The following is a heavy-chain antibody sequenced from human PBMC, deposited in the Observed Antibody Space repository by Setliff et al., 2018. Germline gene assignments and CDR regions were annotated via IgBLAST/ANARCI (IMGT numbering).Heavy chain of an antibody. Sequence: ASVKVSCKASGYTFTYFGVSWLRLAPGQGLEWMGWISGHNGKTIIEPKFQGRVALTTDTSTRTAYMELRTLRSDDAAVYYCAISSLSICRGGNCPNVFDIWGQGTMVTVSS. D-gene: IGHD2-15*01. J-gene: IGHJ3*02. CDR3: AISSLSICRGGNCPNVFDI. CDR1: GYTFTYFG. CDR2: ISGHNGKT. V-gene: IGHV1-18*01.